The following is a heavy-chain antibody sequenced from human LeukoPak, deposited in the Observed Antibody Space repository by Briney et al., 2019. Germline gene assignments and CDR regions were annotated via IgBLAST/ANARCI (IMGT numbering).Heavy chain of an antibody. J-gene: IGHJ5*02. CDR1: GYTFTSYY. D-gene: IGHD6-13*01. V-gene: IGHV1-46*01. Sequence: ASVKVSCKASGYTFTSYYMHWVRQAPGQGLEWMGIINPSGGSTSYAQKFQGRVTMTRDTSTSTVYMELSSLRSEDTAVYYCARDWKGIAAAGPWRWSDPWGQGTLVTVSS. CDR2: INPSGGST. CDR3: ARDWKGIAAAGPWRWSDP.